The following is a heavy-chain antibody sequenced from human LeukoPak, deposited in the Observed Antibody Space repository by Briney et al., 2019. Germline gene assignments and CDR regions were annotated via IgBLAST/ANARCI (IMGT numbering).Heavy chain of an antibody. V-gene: IGHV4-34*01. J-gene: IGHJ4*02. Sequence: SETLCLSCAVYGGSFSGYYWSWIRQPPGKGLEWIGEINHSGSTNYNPSLKSRVTISVDTSKNQFSLKLSSVTAADTAVYYCARVLTTVVTPVADQYYFDYWGQGKLVTVSS. CDR1: GGSFSGYY. CDR3: ARVLTTVVTPVADQYYFDY. D-gene: IGHD4-23*01. CDR2: INHSGST.